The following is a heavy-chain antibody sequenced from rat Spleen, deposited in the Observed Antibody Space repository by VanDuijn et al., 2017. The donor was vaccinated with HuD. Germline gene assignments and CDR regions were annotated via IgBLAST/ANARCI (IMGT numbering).Heavy chain of an antibody. D-gene: IGHD4-2*01. CDR2: IWAGGST. CDR1: GFSLTNFH. CDR3: AREPLLAYYFDY. J-gene: IGHJ2*01. Sequence: QVQLKESGPGLVQPSQTLSLTCTVSGFSLTNFHVTWVRQPPGKGLEWVGVIWAGGSTAYNSALKSRLSISKDTSKSQVFLEMNSLQTEDTATYYCAREPLLAYYFDYWGQGVMVTVSS. V-gene: IGHV2-43*01.